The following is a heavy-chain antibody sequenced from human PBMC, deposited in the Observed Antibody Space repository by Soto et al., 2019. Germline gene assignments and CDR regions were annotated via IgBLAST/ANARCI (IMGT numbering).Heavy chain of an antibody. J-gene: IGHJ3*02. CDR1: GFTFSSYA. CDR2: ISSNGGST. V-gene: IGHV3-64D*06. Sequence: GGSLRLSCSASGFTFSSYAMHWVRQAPGKGLEYVSAISSNGGSTYYADSVKGRFTIARDNSKNTLYLQMSSLSAEDTAVYYCARDPGGYCSSSSCADAFDIWGQGTMVTVSS. D-gene: IGHD2-2*01. CDR3: ARDPGGYCSSSSCADAFDI.